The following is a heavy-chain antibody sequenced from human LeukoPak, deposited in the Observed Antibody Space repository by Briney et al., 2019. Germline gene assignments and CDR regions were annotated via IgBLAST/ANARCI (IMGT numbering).Heavy chain of an antibody. D-gene: IGHD2-2*01. CDR1: GYTFTGYY. CDR3: ARSSGKIGVPAAIVD. CDR2: INPNSGGT. J-gene: IGHJ4*02. Sequence: ASVKVSCKASGYTFTGYYMHWVRQAPGQGLEWMGWINPNSGGTNYAQKFQGRVTMTRDTSISTAYMELSRQRSEDTAVYYCARSSGKIGVPAAIVDWGQGTLVTVSS. V-gene: IGHV1-2*02.